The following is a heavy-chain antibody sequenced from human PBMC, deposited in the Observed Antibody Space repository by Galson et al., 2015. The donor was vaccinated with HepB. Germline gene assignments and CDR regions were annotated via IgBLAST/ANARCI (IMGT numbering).Heavy chain of an antibody. CDR2: IGTAGDT. CDR3: ARERYCSSTSCYSGTYDY. J-gene: IGHJ4*02. D-gene: IGHD2-2*01. Sequence: SLRLSCATSGFTFSSYWISWVRQAPGKGLEWVSAIGTAGDTYYPGSVKGRFTISRENAKNSLYLQMNSLRAGDTAVYYCARERYCSSTSCYSGTYDYWGQGTLVTVSS. CDR1: GFTFSSYW. V-gene: IGHV3-13*01.